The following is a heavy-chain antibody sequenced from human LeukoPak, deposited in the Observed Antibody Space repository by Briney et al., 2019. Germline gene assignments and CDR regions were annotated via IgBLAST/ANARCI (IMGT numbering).Heavy chain of an antibody. Sequence: PSETLSLTCTVSGSSISSYYWSWIRQPPGKGLEWIGYIYYSGSTNYNPSLNSRVTISVDTSKNHFSLKLSSVTAADTAVYYCARWSTGSYNNWFDPWGQGTLVTVSS. V-gene: IGHV4-59*01. D-gene: IGHD1-26*01. CDR3: ARWSTGSYNNWFDP. CDR1: GSSISSYY. CDR2: IYYSGST. J-gene: IGHJ5*02.